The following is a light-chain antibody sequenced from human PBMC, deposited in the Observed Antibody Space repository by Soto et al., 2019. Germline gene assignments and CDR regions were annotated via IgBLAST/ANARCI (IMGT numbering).Light chain of an antibody. CDR1: SGSVSTSYY. CDR2: RTN. Sequence: QAVVTQEPSFSVSPGGTVTLTCDLSSGSVSTSYYPSWYQRTPGQAPRTLIYRTNTRSSGVPDRFSGSILGSKAALTITGAQADDEADYYCVLYVSRGIWVFGGGTKVTVL. J-gene: IGLJ2*01. V-gene: IGLV8-61*01. CDR3: VLYVSRGIWV.